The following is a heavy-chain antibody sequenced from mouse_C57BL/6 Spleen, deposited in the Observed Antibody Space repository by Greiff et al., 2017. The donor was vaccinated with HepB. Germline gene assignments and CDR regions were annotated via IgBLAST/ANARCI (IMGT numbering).Heavy chain of an antibody. CDR3: TRRYYYGSSYVPFAY. Sequence: EVMLVESGEGLVKPGGSLKLSCAASGFTFSSYAMSWVRQTPEKRLEWVAYISSGGDYIYYADTVKGRFTISRDNARNTLYLQMSSLKSEDTAMYYCTRRYYYGSSYVPFAYWGQGTLVTVSA. V-gene: IGHV5-9-1*02. J-gene: IGHJ3*01. D-gene: IGHD1-1*01. CDR2: ISSGGDYI. CDR1: GFTFSSYA.